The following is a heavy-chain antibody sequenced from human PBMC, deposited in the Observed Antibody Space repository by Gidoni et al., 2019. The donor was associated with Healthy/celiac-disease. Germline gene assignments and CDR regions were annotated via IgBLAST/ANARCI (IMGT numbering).Heavy chain of an antibody. CDR1: GFTFSSYA. V-gene: IGHV3-30-3*01. CDR2: ISYDGSNK. Sequence: QVQLVESGGGVVQPGRSLRLSCAASGFTFSSYAMHWVRQAPGKGLEWVAVISYDGSNKYYADSVKGRFTISRDNSKNTLYLQMNSLRAEDTAVYYCARDPPVEGQYLWYFDLWGRGTLVTVSS. D-gene: IGHD3-9*01. CDR3: ARDPPVEGQYLWYFDL. J-gene: IGHJ2*01.